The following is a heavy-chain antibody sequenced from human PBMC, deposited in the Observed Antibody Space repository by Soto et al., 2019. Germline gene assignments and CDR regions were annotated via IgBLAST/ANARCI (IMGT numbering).Heavy chain of an antibody. J-gene: IGHJ5*02. D-gene: IGHD4-4*01. CDR1: GYTFTGYY. CDR2: INPNSGGT. V-gene: IGHV1-2*04. Sequence: QVQLVQSGAEVKKPGASVKVSCKASGYTFTGYYMHWVRQAPGQGLEWMGWINPNSGGTNYAQKFPGWVPKTRETAISHAQLELGRLRSEDTAVYFCARSVYRNLWFDPWGQGTLVTVSS. CDR3: ARSVYRNLWFDP.